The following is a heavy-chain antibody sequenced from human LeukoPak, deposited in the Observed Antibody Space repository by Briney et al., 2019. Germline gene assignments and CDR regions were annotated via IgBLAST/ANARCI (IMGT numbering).Heavy chain of an antibody. CDR3: ARLTDLTTMIVPGGGAFDI. Sequence: GESLKISCRGSGYIFSDYWIGWVRQMPGKGLEWMGIIYPGDSDTRYSPSFQGQVTTSADKSISTAYLQWSSLKASDTAMYYCARLTDLTTMIVPGGGAFDIWGQGTMVTVSS. D-gene: IGHD3-22*01. CDR2: IYPGDSDT. CDR1: GYIFSDYW. V-gene: IGHV5-51*01. J-gene: IGHJ3*02.